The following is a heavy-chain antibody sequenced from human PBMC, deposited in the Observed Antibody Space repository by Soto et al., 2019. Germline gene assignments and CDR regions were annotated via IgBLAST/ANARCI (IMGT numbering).Heavy chain of an antibody. Sequence: QVQLVQSGAEVKKPGSSVKVSCQASGGTFSSYAISWVRQAPGQGLEWMGGLIPIFGTAHYAQKFQGRVPITADESTSTAYMELSRLRAEDTAVYYCASGYSDMVVVPAAEPKYYYYGMDVWGQGTTATVSS. J-gene: IGHJ6*02. CDR2: LIPIFGTA. CDR1: GGTFSSYA. D-gene: IGHD2-2*01. V-gene: IGHV1-69*01. CDR3: ASGYSDMVVVPAAEPKYYYYGMDV.